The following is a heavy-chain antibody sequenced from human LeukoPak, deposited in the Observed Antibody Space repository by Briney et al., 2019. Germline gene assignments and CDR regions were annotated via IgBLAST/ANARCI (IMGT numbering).Heavy chain of an antibody. D-gene: IGHD2-2*01. Sequence: SETLSLTCAVYGGSLSGYYWSWIRQPPGKGLEWIGEINHSGSTNYNPSLRSRVTISVDTSKNQFSLKLSSVTAADTAVYYCARTVPGYYYYYMDVWGKGTTVTVSS. CDR2: INHSGST. CDR3: ARTVPGYYYYYMDV. CDR1: GGSLSGYY. J-gene: IGHJ6*03. V-gene: IGHV4-34*01.